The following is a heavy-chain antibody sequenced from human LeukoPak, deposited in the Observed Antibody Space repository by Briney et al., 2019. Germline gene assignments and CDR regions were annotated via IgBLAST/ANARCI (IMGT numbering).Heavy chain of an antibody. D-gene: IGHD3-10*01. CDR3: ARGPPRSLWFGELLFFDY. Sequence: GGSLRLSCAASGFTFSSYWMSWVRQAPGKGLEWVANIKQDGSEKYYVDSVKGRFTISRDNAKNSLYLQMNSLRAGDTAVYYCARGPPRSLWFGELLFFDYWGQGTLVTVSS. J-gene: IGHJ4*02. CDR1: GFTFSSYW. CDR2: IKQDGSEK. V-gene: IGHV3-7*01.